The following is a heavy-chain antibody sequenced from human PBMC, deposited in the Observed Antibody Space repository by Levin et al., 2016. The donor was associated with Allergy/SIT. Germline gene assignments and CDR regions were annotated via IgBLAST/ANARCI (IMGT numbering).Heavy chain of an antibody. CDR2: ITPIFGTA. CDR3: AHTPRSLWFGESSIYDMDV. Sequence: WVRQAPGQGLEWMGGITPIFGTAKYAQNFQGRVTITADESTSTAYMELRSLRSDDTAVYYCAHTPRSLWFGESSIYDMDVWGQGTTVTVSS. J-gene: IGHJ6*02. D-gene: IGHD3-10*01. V-gene: IGHV1-69*01.